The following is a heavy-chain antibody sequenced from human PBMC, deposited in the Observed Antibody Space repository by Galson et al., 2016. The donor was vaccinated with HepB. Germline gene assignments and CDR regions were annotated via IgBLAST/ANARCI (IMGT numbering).Heavy chain of an antibody. CDR1: GFRFDDHA. CDR2: INSDGSNT. D-gene: IGHD4-17*01. CDR3: ARGPYGDYVIDY. V-gene: IGHV3-74*01. J-gene: IGHJ4*02. Sequence: SLRLSCAASGFRFDDHAMHWVRQAPGKGLVWVSRINSDGSNTACADSVKGRFTISRDNAKNTLYLQMNSLRGEDTAVYYCARGPYGDYVIDYWGQGTLVTVSS.